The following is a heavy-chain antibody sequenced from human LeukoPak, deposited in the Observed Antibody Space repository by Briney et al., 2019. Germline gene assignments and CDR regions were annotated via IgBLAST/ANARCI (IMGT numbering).Heavy chain of an antibody. CDR2: INPNSGGT. V-gene: IGHV1-2*02. CDR1: GYTFIGYY. J-gene: IGHJ4*02. D-gene: IGHD1-26*01. CDR3: ARDWGAIKVITDY. Sequence: ASVKVSCKASGYTFIGYYIHWVRQAPGQRLEWMGWINPNSGGTNYAQRLQGRVTMTTDTSTSTAYMELRSLRSDDTAVYYCARDWGAIKVITDYWGQGTLVTVSS.